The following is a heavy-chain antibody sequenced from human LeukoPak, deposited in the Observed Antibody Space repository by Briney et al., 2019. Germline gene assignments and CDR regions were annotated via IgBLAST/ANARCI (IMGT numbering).Heavy chain of an antibody. CDR2: ISSSSSTI. J-gene: IGHJ6*03. V-gene: IGHV3-11*01. CDR3: AKAPNRRGYSYGRSYYYMDV. D-gene: IGHD5-18*01. CDR1: GGSISSTTYY. Sequence: LSLTCTVSGGSISSTTYYWGWIRQAPGKGLEWVSYISSSSSTIYYADSVKGRFTISRDNAKNSLYLQMNSLRAEDTAVYYCAKAPNRRGYSYGRSYYYMDVWGKGTTVTVSS.